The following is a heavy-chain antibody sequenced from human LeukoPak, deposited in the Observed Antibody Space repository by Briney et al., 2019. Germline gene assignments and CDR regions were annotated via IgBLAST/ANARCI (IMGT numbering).Heavy chain of an antibody. CDR3: ARHAYYDFWSGYNWFDP. J-gene: IGHJ5*02. V-gene: IGHV4-39*01. D-gene: IGHD3-3*01. Sequence: SETLSLTCTVSGGSINSSSYYWGWVRQPPGKGLEWIGSIYYSGSTYYNPSLKSRVTISVDTSKNQFSLKLSSVTAADTAVYYCARHAYYDFWSGYNWFDPWGQGTLVTVSS. CDR1: GGSINSSSYY. CDR2: IYYSGST.